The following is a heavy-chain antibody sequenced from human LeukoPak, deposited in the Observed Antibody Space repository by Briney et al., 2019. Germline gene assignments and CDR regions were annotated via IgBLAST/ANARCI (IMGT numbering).Heavy chain of an antibody. J-gene: IGHJ4*02. V-gene: IGHV3-11*01. CDR1: GLTFSDYY. D-gene: IGHD1-26*01. CDR2: ISSGGGTI. Sequence: PGGSLRLSCAASGLTFSDYYMSWIRQAPGKGLEWVSYISSGGGTIDYADSVKGRFTISRDNAKNSLYLQMNSLGAEDTAFYYCARLSYNNFDYWGQGTLVTVSS. CDR3: ARLSYNNFDY.